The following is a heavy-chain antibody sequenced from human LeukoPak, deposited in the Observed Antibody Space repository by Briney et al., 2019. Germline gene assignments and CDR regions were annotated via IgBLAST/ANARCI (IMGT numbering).Heavy chain of an antibody. J-gene: IGHJ4*02. V-gene: IGHV3-23*01. CDR2: ISGSSSST. CDR1: GFTFSNYG. CDR3: AKAAGFMVRGVISDY. Sequence: GGSLRLSCAASGFTFSNYGMSWVPQAPGMGLEWVSAISGSSSSTYYADSVKGRFTISRDNSKNTLYLQMNSLRAEDTAVYYCAKAAGFMVRGVISDYWGQGTLVTVSS. D-gene: IGHD3-10*01.